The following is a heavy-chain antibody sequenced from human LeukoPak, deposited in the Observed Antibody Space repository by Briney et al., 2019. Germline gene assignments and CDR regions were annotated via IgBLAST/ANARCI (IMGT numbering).Heavy chain of an antibody. D-gene: IGHD1-7*01. CDR2: MNPNSGNT. V-gene: IGHV1-8*01. CDR3: ARVFRLELEETETFDY. CDR1: GYTFTSYD. Sequence: ASVKVSCKASGYTFTSYDINWVRQATGQGLEWMGWMNPNSGNTGYAQKFQGRVTMTRNTSISTAYMELSRLRSDDTAVYYCARVFRLELEETETFDYWGQGTLVTVSS. J-gene: IGHJ4*02.